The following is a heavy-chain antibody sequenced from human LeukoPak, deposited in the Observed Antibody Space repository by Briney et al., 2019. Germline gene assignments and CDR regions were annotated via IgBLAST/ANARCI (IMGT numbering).Heavy chain of an antibody. J-gene: IGHJ4*02. CDR2: IKHDGREK. D-gene: IGHD2-2*01. Sequence: QPGGSLRLSCVASGFTFETYWMSWVRQAPGKGLEWLANIKHDGREKYYVDSVKGRFTISRDNAKASVYLHMNSLRVEDTAIYYCARVRFPADCWGQGTLVTVSS. V-gene: IGHV3-7*01. CDR1: GFTFETYW. CDR3: ARVRFPADC.